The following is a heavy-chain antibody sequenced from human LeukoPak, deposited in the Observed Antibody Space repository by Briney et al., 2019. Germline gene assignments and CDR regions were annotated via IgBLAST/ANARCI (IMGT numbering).Heavy chain of an antibody. Sequence: PGGSLRLSCAASGFTFSSYSMNWVRQAPGKGLEWVSSISSSSSYIYYADSVKGRFTISRDNAKNSLYLQMNSLRAEDTAVYYCARGIIGSYEAIGNFDYWGQGTLVTVSS. V-gene: IGHV3-21*01. D-gene: IGHD1-26*01. CDR3: ARGIIGSYEAIGNFDY. CDR1: GFTFSSYS. CDR2: ISSSSSYI. J-gene: IGHJ4*02.